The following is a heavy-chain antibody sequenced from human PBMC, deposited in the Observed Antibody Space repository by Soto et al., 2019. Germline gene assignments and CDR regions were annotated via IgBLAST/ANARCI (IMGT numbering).Heavy chain of an antibody. CDR1: GGSFSGYY. CDR3: TRAGCSGGSCYSSDYNFDY. CDR2: INHSGST. V-gene: IGHV4-34*01. J-gene: IGHJ4*02. Sequence: QVQLQQWGAGLLKPSETLSLTCAVYGGSFSGYYWSWIRQPPGKGLEWIGEINHSGSTNYNPSLKSRVTISVDTSKNQFSLQLSSVTAADTAVYYCTRAGCSGGSCYSSDYNFDYWGQGTLVTVSS. D-gene: IGHD2-15*01.